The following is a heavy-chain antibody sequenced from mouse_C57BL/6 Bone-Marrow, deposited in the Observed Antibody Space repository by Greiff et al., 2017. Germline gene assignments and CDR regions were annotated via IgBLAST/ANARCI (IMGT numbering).Heavy chain of an antibody. V-gene: IGHV1-53*01. D-gene: IGHD4-1*01. CDR2: INPSNGGT. CDR3: ARRSNWGYFDV. J-gene: IGHJ1*03. Sequence: HLPPPFPELVKPGASVKLSCKASGYTFTSYWMHWVKQRPGQGLEWIGNINPSNGGTNYNEKFKSKATLTVDKSSSTAYMQLSSLTSEDSAVYYCARRSNWGYFDVWGTGTTVTVSS. CDR1: GYTFTSYW.